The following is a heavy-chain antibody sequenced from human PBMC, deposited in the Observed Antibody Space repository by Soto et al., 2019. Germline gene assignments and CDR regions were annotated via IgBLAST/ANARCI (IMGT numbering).Heavy chain of an antibody. CDR3: ARGRDVSLWFGELFLDAFDI. V-gene: IGHV1-8*01. J-gene: IGHJ3*02. D-gene: IGHD3-10*01. CDR2: MNPNSGNT. CDR1: GCTFTSYD. Sequence: ASVKVSCKASGCTFTSYDINWVRQATGQGLEWMGWMNPNSGNTGYAQKFQGRVTMTRNTSISTAYMELSSLRSEDTAVYYCARGRDVSLWFGELFLDAFDIWGQGTMVTVSS.